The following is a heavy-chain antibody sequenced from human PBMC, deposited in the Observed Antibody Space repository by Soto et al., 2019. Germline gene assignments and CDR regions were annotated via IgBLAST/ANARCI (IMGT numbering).Heavy chain of an antibody. V-gene: IGHV3-9*01. CDR1: GFTFDDYA. Sequence: DVQLVESWGGLVQPGRSLRLSCAASGFTFDDYAMHWVRQAPGKGLEWVSGISWNSGSIGYADSVKGRFTISRDNAKNSLYLQMNSLRAEDTALYYCAKTRVAVAGTFYGEIDYWGQGTLVTVSS. CDR3: AKTRVAVAGTFYGEIDY. J-gene: IGHJ4*02. D-gene: IGHD6-19*01. CDR2: ISWNSGSI.